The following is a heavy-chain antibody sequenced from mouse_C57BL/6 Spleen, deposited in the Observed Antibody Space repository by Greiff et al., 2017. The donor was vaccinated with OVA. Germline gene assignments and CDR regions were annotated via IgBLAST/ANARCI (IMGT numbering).Heavy chain of an antibody. CDR2: IDPSDSYT. Sequence: QVQLKQPGAELVKPGASVKLSCKASGYTFTSYWMQWVKQRPGQGLEWIGEIDPSDSYTNYTQKFKGKATLTVDTSSGTAYMQLSSLTSEDSAVYYCARGRWLLQNYWGQGTTLTVSS. J-gene: IGHJ2*01. D-gene: IGHD2-3*01. CDR1: GYTFTSYW. CDR3: ARGRWLLQNY. V-gene: IGHV1-50*01.